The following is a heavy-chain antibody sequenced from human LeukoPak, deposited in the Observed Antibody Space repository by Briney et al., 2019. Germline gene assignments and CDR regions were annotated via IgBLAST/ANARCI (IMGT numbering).Heavy chain of an antibody. Sequence: ASVKVSCKASGYTFTGYYMHWVRQAPGQGLEWMGWINPNSGGTNYAQKFQGRVTMTRDTSISTAYMELSRLRSDDTAVYYCARAPTVVTTNDYWGQGTLVTVSS. J-gene: IGHJ4*02. CDR2: INPNSGGT. CDR1: GYTFTGYY. V-gene: IGHV1-2*02. D-gene: IGHD4-23*01. CDR3: ARAPTVVTTNDY.